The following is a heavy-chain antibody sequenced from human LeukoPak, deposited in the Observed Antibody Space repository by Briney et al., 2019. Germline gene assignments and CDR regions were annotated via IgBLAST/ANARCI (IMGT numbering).Heavy chain of an antibody. V-gene: IGHV3-23*01. CDR2: LRGSGHST. Sequence: GGSLRLSCAASGFTFSSYAMSWVRQAPGKGLEWVSALRGSGHSTYYADSVKGRFIISRDNSKNTLFLQMNSLKTEDTAVYYCTTDHDTSSWTFIYWGQGTLVTVSS. D-gene: IGHD6-13*01. J-gene: IGHJ4*02. CDR1: GFTFSSYA. CDR3: TTDHDTSSWTFIY.